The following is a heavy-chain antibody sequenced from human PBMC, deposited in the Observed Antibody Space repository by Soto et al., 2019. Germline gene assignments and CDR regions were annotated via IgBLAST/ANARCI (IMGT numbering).Heavy chain of an antibody. CDR1: GFTFSSYW. CDR2: IKQDGSEK. D-gene: IGHD4-17*01. CDR3: AREDDYGDQGGYYYYMDV. V-gene: IGHV3-7*01. Sequence: GGSLRLSCAASGFTFSSYWMSWVRQAPGKGLEWVANIKQDGSEKYYVDSVKGRFTISRDNAKNSLYLQMNSLRAEDTAVYYCAREDDYGDQGGYYYYMDVWGKGTTVTVSS. J-gene: IGHJ6*03.